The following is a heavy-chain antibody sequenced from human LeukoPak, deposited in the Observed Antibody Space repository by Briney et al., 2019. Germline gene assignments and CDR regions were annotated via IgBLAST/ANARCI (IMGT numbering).Heavy chain of an antibody. J-gene: IGHJ4*02. D-gene: IGHD3-22*01. CDR3: ARGPYYYYDTPFPFSN. Sequence: ASVKVSCKASGYTFTGYYMHWVRQAPGQGLEWMGWINPNSGGTNYAQKFQGRVTMTRDTSISTAYMELSRLRSDDTAVYYCARGPYYYYDTPFPFSNWGQGTLVTVSS. CDR1: GYTFTGYY. V-gene: IGHV1-2*02. CDR2: INPNSGGT.